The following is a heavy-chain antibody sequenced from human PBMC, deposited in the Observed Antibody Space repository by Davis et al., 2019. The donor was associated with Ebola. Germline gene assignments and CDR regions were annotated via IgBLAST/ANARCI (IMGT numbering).Heavy chain of an antibody. J-gene: IGHJ4*02. V-gene: IGHV3-33*03. CDR2: LWYDGSKQ. Sequence: GESLKISCTASGFTFYNYGMHWVRQAPGRGLEWVAVLWYDGSKQYYADSVKGRFNISSDESKSTLYLHMNSLRAEDTAVYYCAKARREKISKIPFFWGQGTLVTVSS. CDR3: AKARREKISKIPFF. CDR1: GFTFYNYG. D-gene: IGHD2-2*02.